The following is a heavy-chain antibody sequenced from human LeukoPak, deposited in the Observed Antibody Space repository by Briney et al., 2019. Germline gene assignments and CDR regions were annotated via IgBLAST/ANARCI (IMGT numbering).Heavy chain of an antibody. CDR2: ISSSGSTM. J-gene: IGHJ4*01. CDR3: ARVLAGATYFDY. CDR1: GVTFSRYE. V-gene: IGHV3-48*03. D-gene: IGHD1-26*01. Sequence: GGSLRLSCAASGVTFSRYEMNWVRQAPGKGLDWLSYISSSGSTMYYADSVKGRITISRDNAKNSLYLQMNSLRAEDTAVYYCARVLAGATYFDYWGQGTLVTVSS.